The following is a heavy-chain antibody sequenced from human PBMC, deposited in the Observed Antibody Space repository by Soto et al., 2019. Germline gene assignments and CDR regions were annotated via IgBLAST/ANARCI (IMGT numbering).Heavy chain of an antibody. CDR3: ARDGCSGGSCYPGGFDY. D-gene: IGHD2-15*01. Sequence: ASVKVSCKASGYTFTGYYMHWVRQAPGQGLEWMGWINPNSGGTNYAQKFQGWVTMTRDTSISTAYMELSRLRSDDTAVYYCARDGCSGGSCYPGGFDYWGQGTLVTVSS. CDR2: INPNSGGT. V-gene: IGHV1-2*04. J-gene: IGHJ4*02. CDR1: GYTFTGYY.